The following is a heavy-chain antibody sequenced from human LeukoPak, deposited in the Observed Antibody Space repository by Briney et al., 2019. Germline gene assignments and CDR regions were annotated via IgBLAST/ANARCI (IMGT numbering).Heavy chain of an antibody. CDR2: ISWNSGSI. Sequence: GGSLRLSCAASGFTFDDYAMHWVRQAPGKGLEWVSGISWNSGSIGYADSVKGRFTIPRDNAKNSLYLQMNSLRAEDTALYYCAKARVGSSSFYYFDYWGQGTLVTVSS. V-gene: IGHV3-9*01. J-gene: IGHJ4*02. CDR3: AKARVGSSSFYYFDY. D-gene: IGHD6-13*01. CDR1: GFTFDDYA.